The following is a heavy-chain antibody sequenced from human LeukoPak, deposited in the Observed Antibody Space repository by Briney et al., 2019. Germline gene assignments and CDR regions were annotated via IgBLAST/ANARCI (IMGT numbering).Heavy chain of an antibody. CDR2: MNPNSGNT. V-gene: IGHV1-8*02. CDR3: ARLAQSDDAFDI. Sequence: ASAKVSCKASGYTFTGYYMHWVRQATGQGLEWMGWMNPNSGNTGYAQKFQGRVTMTRNTSISTAYMELSSLRSEDTAVYYCARLAQSDDAFDIWGQGTMVTVSS. J-gene: IGHJ3*02. CDR1: GYTFTGYY. D-gene: IGHD6-19*01.